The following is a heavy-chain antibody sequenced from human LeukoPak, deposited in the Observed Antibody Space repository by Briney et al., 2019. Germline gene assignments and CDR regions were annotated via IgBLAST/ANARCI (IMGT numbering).Heavy chain of an antibody. CDR1: GGSINSYY. Sequence: PSETLSLTCTVSGGSINSYYRSWIRQPPGKGLEWIAYISDIGSINYNPSLKSRVTISLETSKNQFSLKLSSVTAADTAVYYCAGHHPRNTVDFWGQGTLVTASS. D-gene: IGHD2/OR15-2a*01. J-gene: IGHJ4*02. CDR2: ISDIGSI. CDR3: AGHHPRNTVDF. V-gene: IGHV4-59*08.